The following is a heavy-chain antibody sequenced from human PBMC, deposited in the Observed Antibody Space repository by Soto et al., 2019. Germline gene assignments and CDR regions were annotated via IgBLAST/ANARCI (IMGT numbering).Heavy chain of an antibody. CDR3: ARDLGQQLFDY. Sequence: QVQLVQSGAEVKKPGASVKVSCKASGYTFTSYGISWVRQAPGQGLEWMGWISAYNGNKKYAWELQGRVSMTTDTATSTAYMDLRSLRSDDTAVYYCARDLGQQLFDYWCQGTLITVSS. J-gene: IGHJ4*02. V-gene: IGHV1-18*01. CDR2: ISAYNGNK. D-gene: IGHD6-13*01. CDR1: GYTFTSYG.